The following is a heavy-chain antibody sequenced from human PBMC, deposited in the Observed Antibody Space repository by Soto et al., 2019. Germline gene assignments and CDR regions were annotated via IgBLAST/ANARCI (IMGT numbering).Heavy chain of an antibody. CDR1: GYTFTGYY. J-gene: IGHJ3*02. D-gene: IGHD6-13*01. Sequence: ASVKVSCKASGYTFTGYYMHWVRQAPGQGLEWMGWINPNSGGTNYAQKFQGWVTMTRDTSISTAYMELSRLRSDDTAVYYCARDKLNGAAGTSDDAFDIWGQGTMVTVSS. CDR3: ARDKLNGAAGTSDDAFDI. CDR2: INPNSGGT. V-gene: IGHV1-2*04.